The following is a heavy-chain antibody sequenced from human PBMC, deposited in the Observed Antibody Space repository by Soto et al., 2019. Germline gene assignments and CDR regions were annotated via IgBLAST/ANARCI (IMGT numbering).Heavy chain of an antibody. V-gene: IGHV3-21*01. CDR1: GFTFSSYS. CDR3: AGTDIVVVPAKNWFDP. D-gene: IGHD2-2*01. J-gene: IGHJ5*02. Sequence: PGGSLRLSCAASGFTFSSYSMNWVRQAPGKGLEWVSSISSSSSYIYYADSVKGRFTISRDNAKNSLYLQMNSLRAEDTAVYYCAGTDIVVVPAKNWFDPWGQGTLVTVSS. CDR2: ISSSSSYI.